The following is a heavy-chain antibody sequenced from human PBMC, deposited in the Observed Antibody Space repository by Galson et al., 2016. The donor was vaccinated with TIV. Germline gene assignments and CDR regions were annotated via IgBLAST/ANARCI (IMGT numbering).Heavy chain of an antibody. CDR2: VWYDGSDI. D-gene: IGHD3/OR15-3a*01. Sequence: SLRLSCAASGFTFSSYGMHWVRLTPGKRLEWLAAVWYDGSDIHYAESVKGRFTISRDNSKNTLFLQMNSLRAEDPAVYYCAREFRDYFFDYWGQGTLVTVSP. CDR1: GFTFSSYG. J-gene: IGHJ4*02. V-gene: IGHV3-33*01. CDR3: AREFRDYFFDY.